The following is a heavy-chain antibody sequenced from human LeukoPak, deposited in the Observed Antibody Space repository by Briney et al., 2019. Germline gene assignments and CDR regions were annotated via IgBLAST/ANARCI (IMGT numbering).Heavy chain of an antibody. Sequence: GASVKVSCKASGGTFSSYAISWVRQAPGQGLEWMGGLIPIFGTANYAQKFQGRVTITADESTSTAYMELSSLRSEDTAVYYCAREQGIRYYYYGMDVWGQGTTVTVSS. CDR3: AREQGIRYYYYGMDV. CDR2: LIPIFGTA. CDR1: GGTFSSYA. V-gene: IGHV1-69*13. J-gene: IGHJ6*02.